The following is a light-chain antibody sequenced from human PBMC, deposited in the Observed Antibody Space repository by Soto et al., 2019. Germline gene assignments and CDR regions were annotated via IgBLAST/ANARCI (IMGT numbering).Light chain of an antibody. V-gene: IGLV2-8*01. CDR2: EVN. Sequence: QSALTQPPSASGSPGQSVTISCTGTSSDVGGYNYVSWYQQHPGKAPKLMIYEVNKRPSGVPDRFSGSQSGNTASLTVSGLQAEDEADYYCSSYASSNSYVFGTGTKVNV. CDR1: SSDVGGYNY. CDR3: SSYASSNSYV. J-gene: IGLJ1*01.